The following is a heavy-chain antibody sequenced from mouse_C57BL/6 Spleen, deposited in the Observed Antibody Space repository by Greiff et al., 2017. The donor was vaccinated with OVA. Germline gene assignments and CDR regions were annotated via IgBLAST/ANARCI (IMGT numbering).Heavy chain of an antibody. Sequence: DVKLVESGGGLVKPGGSLKLSCAASGFTFSSYAMSWVRQTPEKRLEWVATISDGGSYTYYPDNVKGRFTISRDNAKNNLYLQMSHLKSEDTAMYYCAREVYYFDYWGQGTTLTVSS. CDR1: GFTFSSYA. CDR2: ISDGGSYT. V-gene: IGHV5-4*01. CDR3: AREVYYFDY. J-gene: IGHJ2*01.